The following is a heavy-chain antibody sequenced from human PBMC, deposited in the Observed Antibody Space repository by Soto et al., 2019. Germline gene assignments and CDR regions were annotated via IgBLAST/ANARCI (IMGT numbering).Heavy chain of an antibody. Sequence: QITLKESGPTLVKPTETLTLTCTFSGFSLSARGEGVGWIRQPPGKALEWLAIIYWDDDKRYSPSLRTTFTITKDTSKNQVVLTMTNVDPVDTATYFCAHRTFNSAWHDAYDIWGPGTMVTVSS. CDR2: IYWDDDK. J-gene: IGHJ3*02. CDR3: AHRTFNSAWHDAYDI. V-gene: IGHV2-5*02. D-gene: IGHD5-18*01. CDR1: GFSLSARGEG.